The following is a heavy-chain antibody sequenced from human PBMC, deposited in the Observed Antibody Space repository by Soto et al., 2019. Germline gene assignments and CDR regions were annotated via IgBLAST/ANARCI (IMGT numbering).Heavy chain of an antibody. Sequence: PGGSLRLSCAASGCTFISYWMHWVRQAPGKGLVWVSRIYTDGISTTYADSVKGRFTISRDNAENTLYLQMNSLRAEDTAVYYCARANWNQIDYWGQGTLVTVSS. V-gene: IGHV3-74*03. D-gene: IGHD1-20*01. CDR1: GCTFISYW. CDR3: ARANWNQIDY. J-gene: IGHJ4*02. CDR2: IYTDGIST.